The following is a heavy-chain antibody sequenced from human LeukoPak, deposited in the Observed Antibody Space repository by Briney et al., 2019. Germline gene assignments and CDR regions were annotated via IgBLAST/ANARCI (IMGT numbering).Heavy chain of an antibody. Sequence: SETLSLTCTVSGDSISSYYWSWIRQPPGKGLEWIGYIHYSGITNYNPSLKSRVTISVDTSKNQFSLKLSPVTAADTAVYYRARHLDYYGSGIYEYWGQGTLVTVSS. CDR1: GDSISSYY. CDR2: IHYSGIT. CDR3: ARHLDYYGSGIYEY. V-gene: IGHV4-59*08. D-gene: IGHD3-10*01. J-gene: IGHJ4*02.